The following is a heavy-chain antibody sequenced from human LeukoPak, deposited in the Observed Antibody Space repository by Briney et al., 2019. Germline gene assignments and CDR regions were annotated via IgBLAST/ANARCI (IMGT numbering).Heavy chain of an antibody. V-gene: IGHV3-23*01. CDR3: AKDRYCASGSSYGNAFDI. D-gene: IGHD3-10*01. J-gene: IGHJ3*02. CDR2: ISGGGGST. CDR1: GFTFSSYA. Sequence: GGSLRLSCAASGFTFSSYAMGWVRQAPGKGLEWVSAISGGGGSTYYADSVKGRFTISRDNSKNTLYLQMNSLRAEDTAVYYCAKDRYCASGSSYGNAFDIWGQGTMVTVSS.